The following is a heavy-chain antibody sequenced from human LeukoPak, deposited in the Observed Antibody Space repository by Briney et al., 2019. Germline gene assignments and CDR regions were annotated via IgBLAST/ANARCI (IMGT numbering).Heavy chain of an antibody. Sequence: GGSLRLSCAASGFTVSSNYMSWVRLAPGKGLEWVSVIYSGGSTYYADSVKGRFTISRDNSKNTLYLQMNSLRAKDTAVYYCARDHIVVVPAEHSYDYYSYYGMDVWGQGTTVTVSS. CDR1: GFTVSSNY. CDR3: ARDHIVVVPAEHSYDYYSYYGMDV. CDR2: IYSGGST. J-gene: IGHJ6*02. D-gene: IGHD2-2*01. V-gene: IGHV3-66*02.